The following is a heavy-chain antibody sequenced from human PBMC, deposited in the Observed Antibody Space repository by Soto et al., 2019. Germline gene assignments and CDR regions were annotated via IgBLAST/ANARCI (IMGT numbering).Heavy chain of an antibody. Sequence: GGSLRLSCAASGFTFSSYAMSWVRQAPGKGLEWVSAISGSGGSTYYADSVKGRFTISRDNSKNTLYLQMNSLRAEDTAVYDCAKAHVVTGSGGYIRNWGQGTLVTVSS. J-gene: IGHJ4*02. CDR2: ISGSGGST. V-gene: IGHV3-23*01. CDR3: AKAHVVTGSGGYIRN. D-gene: IGHD6-19*01. CDR1: GFTFSSYA.